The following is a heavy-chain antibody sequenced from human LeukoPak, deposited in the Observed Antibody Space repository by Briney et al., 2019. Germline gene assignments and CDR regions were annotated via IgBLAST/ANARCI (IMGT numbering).Heavy chain of an antibody. D-gene: IGHD2-2*01. CDR3: AREKGVPAATDYYYYYGMDV. CDR1: GFTLSRYW. CDR2: ITQDGSEK. J-gene: IGHJ6*02. V-gene: IGHV3-7*01. Sequence: GGSLRLSCAVSGFTLSRYWMSWVRQAPGKGLQWVANITQDGSEKYYVDAVKDRFTISRDNAKNSLYLQMNSLRAEDTAVYYCAREKGVPAATDYYYYYGMDVWGQGTTVSVSS.